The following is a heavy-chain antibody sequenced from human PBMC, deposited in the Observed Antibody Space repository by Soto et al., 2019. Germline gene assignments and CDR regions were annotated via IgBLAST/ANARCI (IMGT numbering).Heavy chain of an antibody. CDR3: AHSGTISSPYGVAFDI. D-gene: IGHD3-9*01. J-gene: IGHJ3*02. CDR2: IYWDDDK. V-gene: IGHV2-5*02. CDR1: GFSLSTSGVG. Sequence: QITLKESGPTLVKPTQTLTLTCTFSGFSLSTSGVGVGWIRQPPGKAMEWLALIYWDDDKRYSPSLKSRLTITKDTSKNQVVLTMTNMDPVDTATYYCAHSGTISSPYGVAFDIWGQGTMVTVSS.